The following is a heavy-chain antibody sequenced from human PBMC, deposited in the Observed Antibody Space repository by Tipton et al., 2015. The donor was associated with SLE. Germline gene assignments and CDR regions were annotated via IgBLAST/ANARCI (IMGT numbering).Heavy chain of an antibody. J-gene: IGHJ4*02. Sequence: TLSLTCTVSGASMNSGNYYWSWIRQNPGKGLEWIGYKHNSGSTFYSPSLKSRVTISIDTSKNQFSLKLSSVTAADTAVYYCARRRGSSWYEDYFDYWGQGTLVTVSS. D-gene: IGHD6-13*01. CDR1: GASMNSGNYY. CDR2: KHNSGST. CDR3: ARRRGSSWYEDYFDY. V-gene: IGHV4-31*03.